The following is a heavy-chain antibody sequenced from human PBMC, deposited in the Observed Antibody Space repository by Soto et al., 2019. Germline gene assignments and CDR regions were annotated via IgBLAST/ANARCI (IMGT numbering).Heavy chain of an antibody. CDR2: ISGSGGST. CDR1: GCPFKTYA. Sequence: WGCLKLCCAACGCPFKTYAMGWVRPAPGKGLEWVSAISGSGGSTYYADSVKGRFTISRDNSKNTLYLQMNSQRAEDTAVYYCAKDNNPSVLLRFGELEEAFDIWGQGTMVTVSS. V-gene: IGHV3-23*01. D-gene: IGHD3-10*01. CDR3: AKDNNPSVLLRFGELEEAFDI. J-gene: IGHJ3*02.